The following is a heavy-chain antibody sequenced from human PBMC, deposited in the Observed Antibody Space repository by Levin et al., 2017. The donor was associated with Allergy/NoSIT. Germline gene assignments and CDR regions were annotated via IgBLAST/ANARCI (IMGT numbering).Heavy chain of an antibody. CDR1: GFSLSTSGMC. D-gene: IGHD6-19*01. Sequence: VSGPTLVKPTQTLTLTCTFSGFSLSTSGMCVSWIRQPPGKALEWLARIDWDDDKNYSTSLKTRLTISKDTSKNQVVLTMTNMDPVDTATYYCEGMRSSGWYPDYWGQGTLVTVSS. V-gene: IGHV2-70*11. CDR3: EGMRSSGWYPDY. J-gene: IGHJ4*02. CDR2: IDWDDDK.